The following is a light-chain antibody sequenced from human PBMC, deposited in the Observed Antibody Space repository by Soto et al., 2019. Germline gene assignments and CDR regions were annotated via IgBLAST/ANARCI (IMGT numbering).Light chain of an antibody. J-gene: IGKJ1*01. Sequence: ETVLTQSPGTLSLSPGERATLSCRASQTIRSNYLAWYRQTPGQAPRLLIYGASNRATGIADRFSVSGSGTDFTLIISRLEPEDFALYYCRQYGSSPWTFGQGTKVEIK. CDR2: GAS. CDR1: QTIRSNY. V-gene: IGKV3-20*01. CDR3: RQYGSSPWT.